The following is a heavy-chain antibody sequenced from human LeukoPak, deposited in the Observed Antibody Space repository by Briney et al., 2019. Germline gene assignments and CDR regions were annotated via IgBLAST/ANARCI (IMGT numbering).Heavy chain of an antibody. J-gene: IGHJ4*02. CDR1: GFTFRRYD. CDR2: IANDGRNE. CDR3: AKQYYYGSGSFIMVDY. Sequence: GGSLRLSCVASGFTFRRYDMHWVRQAPGKGLEWVAVIANDGRNEIYADSVKGRFTISRDNSKNTLYLQMNSLRAEDTAVYYCAKQYYYGSGSFIMVDYWGQGTLVTVSS. D-gene: IGHD3-10*01. V-gene: IGHV3-30-3*02.